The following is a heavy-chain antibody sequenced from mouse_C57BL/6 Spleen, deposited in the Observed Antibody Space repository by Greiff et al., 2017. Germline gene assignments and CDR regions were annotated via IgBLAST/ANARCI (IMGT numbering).Heavy chain of an antibody. J-gene: IGHJ4*01. Sequence: VQLQQSGAELVKPGASVKLSCTASGFNIKDYYMHWVKQRTEQGLEWIRRIDPEDGETTYAPKFQGKATLTADTSSNTAYLQLSSLTSEDTAVYYCARTLSTRGAMDDWGQGTSVTVSS. CDR3: ARTLSTRGAMDD. V-gene: IGHV14-2*01. CDR2: IDPEDGET. CDR1: GFNIKDYY.